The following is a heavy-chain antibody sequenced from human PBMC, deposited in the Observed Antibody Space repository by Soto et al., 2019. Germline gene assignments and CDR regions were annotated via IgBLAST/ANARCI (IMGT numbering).Heavy chain of an antibody. CDR1: GFTFSSYG. Sequence: GGSLRLSCAASGFTFSSYGMHWVRQAPGKGLEWVAVISYDGSNKYYADSVKGRFTISRDNSKNTLYLQMNSLRAEDTAVYYCAKPDAPIPAIGYYFDYWGQGT. J-gene: IGHJ4*02. D-gene: IGHD2-2*02. CDR3: AKPDAPIPAIGYYFDY. V-gene: IGHV3-30*18. CDR2: ISYDGSNK.